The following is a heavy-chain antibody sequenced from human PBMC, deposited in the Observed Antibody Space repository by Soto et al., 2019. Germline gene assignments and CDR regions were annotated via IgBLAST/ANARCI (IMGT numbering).Heavy chain of an antibody. V-gene: IGHV6-1*01. J-gene: IGHJ6*02. CDR3: ARAGQGIAEASFYYYGIDV. CDR1: GDSVSSNSAA. Sequence: SQTLSLTCAISGDSVSSNSAAWNWIRQSPSRGLEWLGRTYYRSKWYNDYAVSVKSRITINPDTSKKQFSLQLNSVTPEDTAVYYCARAGQGIAEASFYYYGIDVWGPGTTVTVYS. CDR2: TYYRSKWYN. D-gene: IGHD6-13*01.